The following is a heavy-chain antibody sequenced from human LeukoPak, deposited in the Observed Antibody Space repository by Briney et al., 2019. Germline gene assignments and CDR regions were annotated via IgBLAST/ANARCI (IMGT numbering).Heavy chain of an antibody. V-gene: IGHV1-2*02. D-gene: IGHD1-26*01. CDR2: VDPNTGDT. J-gene: IGHJ4*02. CDR3: ARDRSITEKYSGRYFHDY. CDR1: GYTFTGYY. Sequence: ASVKVSCKASGYTFTGYYMHWVRQAPGQGLEWIGWVDPNTGDTKYTQKFQGRVSMTRDTSFSTAYMELSRLTSDDTAVYYCARDRSITEKYSGRYFHDYWGQGTLVTVSS.